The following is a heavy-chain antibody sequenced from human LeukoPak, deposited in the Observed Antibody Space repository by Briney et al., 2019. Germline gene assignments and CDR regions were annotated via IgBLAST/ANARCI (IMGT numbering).Heavy chain of an antibody. J-gene: IGHJ3*02. D-gene: IGHD2-2*01. V-gene: IGHV1-18*01. CDR2: ISAHNGNT. Sequence: ASVKVSCKASGYTFTSYGISWVRQAPGQGLEWMGWISAHNGNTNYAQKLQGRVTMTTDTSTSTAYMELRSLRSDDTAVYYCASRLGSSTSYRFSHNIDAFDIWGQGTMVTVSS. CDR3: ASRLGSSTSYRFSHNIDAFDI. CDR1: GYTFTSYG.